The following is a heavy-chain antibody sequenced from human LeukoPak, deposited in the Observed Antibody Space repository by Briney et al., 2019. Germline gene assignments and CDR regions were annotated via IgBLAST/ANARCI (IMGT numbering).Heavy chain of an antibody. CDR1: GGSITTSSYY. CDR3: AREDGGTLFY. CDR2: IYYSGST. D-gene: IGHD1-1*01. Sequence: SETLSLTCTVSGGSITTSSYYWGWIRQPPGKGLEWIGNIYYSGSTYSNPSLRSRVTISVDTSKNQFCLNLSSVTAADTAVYYCAREDGGTLFYWGQGTLVTVSS. J-gene: IGHJ4*02. V-gene: IGHV4-39*07.